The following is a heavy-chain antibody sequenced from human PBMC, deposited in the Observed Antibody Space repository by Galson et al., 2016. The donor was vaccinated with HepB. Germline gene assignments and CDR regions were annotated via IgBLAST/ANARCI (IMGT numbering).Heavy chain of an antibody. CDR1: GFTFSSYA. CDR2: ILYDGSNK. CDR3: ARDQGLGDGYNYAFDY. D-gene: IGHD5-24*01. Sequence: SLRLSCAASGFTFSSYAMHWVRQAPGKGLEWVTIILYDGSNKYYADSVKGRFTISRGNSKNTLYLQMNSLRPEDTAVYYCARDQGLGDGYNYAFDYWGQGTLVTVSS. V-gene: IGHV3-30-3*01. J-gene: IGHJ4*02.